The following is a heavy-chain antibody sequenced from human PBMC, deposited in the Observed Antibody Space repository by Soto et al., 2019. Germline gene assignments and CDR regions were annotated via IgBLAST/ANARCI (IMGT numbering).Heavy chain of an antibody. Sequence: EVQLVESGGGLVQPGGSLRLSCAASGFTFSSYSMNWVRQAPGKGLEWVSYISSTTRYYADSVKCRFTISRDNAKNSLYLQMNSLRAEDTAVYFCARDGGQWLNWFDPWGQGTLVTVSS. CDR3: ARDGGQWLNWFDP. CDR1: GFTFSSYS. D-gene: IGHD6-19*01. V-gene: IGHV3-48*01. J-gene: IGHJ5*02. CDR2: ISSTTR.